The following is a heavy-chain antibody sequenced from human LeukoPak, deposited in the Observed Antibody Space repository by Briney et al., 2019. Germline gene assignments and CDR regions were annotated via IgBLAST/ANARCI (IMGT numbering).Heavy chain of an antibody. J-gene: IGHJ5*02. V-gene: IGHV4-59*08. CDR2: IYYSGST. Sequence: SETLSLTCTVSGGSISSYYWSWIRQPPGKGLEWIGYIYYSGSTNYNPSLKSRVTISVDTSKNQFSLKLSSVTAADTAVYYCAKSPGRYYGPGDGFDLWGQGTLVTVSS. CDR3: AKSPGRYYGPGDGFDL. D-gene: IGHD3-10*01. CDR1: GGSISSYY.